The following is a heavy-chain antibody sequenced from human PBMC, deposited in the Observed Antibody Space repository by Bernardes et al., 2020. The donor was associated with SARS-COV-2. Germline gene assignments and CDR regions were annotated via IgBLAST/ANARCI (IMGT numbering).Heavy chain of an antibody. D-gene: IGHD6-13*01. J-gene: IGHJ6*02. V-gene: IGHV3-49*04. CDR3: SRFAAPGDQYGMDV. CDR1: AFTLGDYP. CDR2: IRTKDYGGTT. Sequence: SLRLSCTSSAFTLGDYPLTWVRQAPGKGLEWVAFIRTKDYGGTTEFAASVKGRFTISRDDSKNIAYLQLNSLTIEDTAVYFCSRFAAPGDQYGMDVWGQWTTVTVSS.